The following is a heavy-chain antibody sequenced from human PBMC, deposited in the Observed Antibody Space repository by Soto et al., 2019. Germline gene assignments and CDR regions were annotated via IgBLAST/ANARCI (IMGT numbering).Heavy chain of an antibody. V-gene: IGHV3-48*01. CDR2: ISSSSNTI. D-gene: IGHD6-13*01. J-gene: IGHJ4*02. Sequence: EVQLVESGGGLVQPGGSLRLSCAASGFTFSTYSMNWVRQAPGKGLEWISYISSSSNTIYYADSVKGRFTISTDDAKDSLYLQMNSLRAEDTAVYYCALRAGPLGGQGTLVTVSS. CDR3: ALRAGPL. CDR1: GFTFSTYS.